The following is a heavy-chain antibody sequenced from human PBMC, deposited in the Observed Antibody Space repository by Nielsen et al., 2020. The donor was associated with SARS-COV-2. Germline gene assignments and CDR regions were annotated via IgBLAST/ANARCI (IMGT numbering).Heavy chain of an antibody. CDR1: GGSISSGDYY. Sequence: SETLSLTCTVSGGSISSGDYYWSWIRQHPGKGLEWIGYIYYSGSTYYNPSLKSRVTISVDTSKNQFSLKLSSVTAADTAVYYCAREREKGGILLHYYYGMDVWGQGTTVTVSS. J-gene: IGHJ6*02. CDR3: AREREKGGILLHYYYGMDV. CDR2: IYYSGST. V-gene: IGHV4-31*03. D-gene: IGHD1-26*01.